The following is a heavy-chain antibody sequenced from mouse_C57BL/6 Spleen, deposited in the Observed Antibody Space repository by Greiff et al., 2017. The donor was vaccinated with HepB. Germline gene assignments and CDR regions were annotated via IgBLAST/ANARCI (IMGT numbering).Heavy chain of an antibody. CDR2: IYPGSGST. CDR1: GYTFTSYW. D-gene: IGHD2-4*01. CDR3: ARMAIYYDDEVYWYFDG. V-gene: IGHV1-55*01. J-gene: IGHJ1*03. Sequence: QVQLQQPGAELVKPGASVKMSCKASGYTFTSYWITWVKQRPGQGLEWIGAIYPGSGSTNYNEKFKSKATLTVDTSSSTAYMQLSSLTSEDSAVYYCARMAIYYDDEVYWYFDGWGTGTTVTVSS.